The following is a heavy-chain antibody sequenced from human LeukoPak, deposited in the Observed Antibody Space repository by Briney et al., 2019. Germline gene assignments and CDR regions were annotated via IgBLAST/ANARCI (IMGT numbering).Heavy chain of an antibody. CDR3: AEDSSGGYSYGQYFDY. V-gene: IGHV3-30*18. CDR2: ISYDGSNK. D-gene: IGHD5-18*01. J-gene: IGHJ4*02. CDR1: GFTFSSYG. Sequence: GGSLRLSCAASGFTFSSYGMHWVRQAPGKGLEWVAVISYDGSNKYYADSVKGRFTISRDNSKNPLYLQMNSLRAEDTAVYYCAEDSSGGYSYGQYFDYWGQGTLVTVSS.